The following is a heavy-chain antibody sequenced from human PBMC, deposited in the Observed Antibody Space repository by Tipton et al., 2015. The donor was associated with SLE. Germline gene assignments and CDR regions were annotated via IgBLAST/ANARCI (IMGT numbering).Heavy chain of an antibody. CDR2: INHSGST. CDR3: ARNWGPMVRGVIGY. V-gene: IGHV4-34*01. CDR1: GGSFSGYY. D-gene: IGHD3-10*01. Sequence: TLSLTCAVYGGSFSGYYWRWIRQPPGKGLEWIGEINHSGSTNYNPSLKSRVTISVDTSKNQFSLKLSSVTAADTAVYYCARNWGPMVRGVIGYWGQGTLVTVSS. J-gene: IGHJ4*02.